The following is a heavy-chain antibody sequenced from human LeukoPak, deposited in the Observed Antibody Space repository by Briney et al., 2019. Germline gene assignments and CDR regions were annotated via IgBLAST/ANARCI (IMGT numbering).Heavy chain of an antibody. J-gene: IGHJ4*02. Sequence: GGSLRLSCAASGFTFSSYWMHWVRQAPGKALVWVSRINSDGSSTIYADSVKGRFTISRDNAKNTLYLQMNSLRADDTAVYYCARDPSGSYYRSEYYFDYLGQGTLVTVSS. CDR1: GFTFSSYW. CDR2: INSDGSST. V-gene: IGHV3-74*01. D-gene: IGHD1-26*01. CDR3: ARDPSGSYYRSEYYFDY.